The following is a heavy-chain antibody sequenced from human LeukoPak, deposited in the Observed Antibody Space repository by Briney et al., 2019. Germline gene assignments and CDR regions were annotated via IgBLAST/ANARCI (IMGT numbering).Heavy chain of an antibody. J-gene: IGHJ4*02. CDR1: GYTFTGYY. CDR2: INPNTGGT. D-gene: IGHD3-22*01. Sequence: ASVKVSCKASGYTFTGYYMHWVRQAPGQGLEWMGWINPNTGGTNYAQKFQGRVTMTRDTSISTAYMELSRLRSDDTAVYYCARDSRTYYYDSGGYYSLDYWGQGTLVTVSS. V-gene: IGHV1-2*02. CDR3: ARDSRTYYYDSGGYYSLDY.